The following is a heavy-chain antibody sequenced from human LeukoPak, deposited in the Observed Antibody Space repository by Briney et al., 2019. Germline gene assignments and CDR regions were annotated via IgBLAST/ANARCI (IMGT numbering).Heavy chain of an antibody. Sequence: GGSLRLSCAASGFTFSSYGMHWVRQAPGKGLEWVAFIRYDGSNKYYADSVKGRFTISRDNSKNTLYLQMNSLRAEDTAVYYCAKVHDFWSGSRGPAGDAFDIWAKGQWSPSLQ. J-gene: IGHJ3*02. V-gene: IGHV3-30*02. CDR3: AKVHDFWSGSRGPAGDAFDI. CDR2: IRYDGSNK. D-gene: IGHD3-3*01. CDR1: GFTFSSYG.